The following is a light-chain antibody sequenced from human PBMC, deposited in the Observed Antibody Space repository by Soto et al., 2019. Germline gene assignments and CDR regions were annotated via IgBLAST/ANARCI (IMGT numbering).Light chain of an antibody. V-gene: IGLV1-40*01. CDR2: DNS. CDR1: SSNVGAGYD. J-gene: IGLJ1*01. Sequence: QSALTQPASVSGAPGQTVTISCTGSSSNVGAGYDVPWYQQPPGTAPKLLIYDNSKRPSGDPNRFSGSKSGTSASLTITGPQAEGVDDYHCMSYARSLSRSHVFETGPKVPS. CDR3: MSYARSLSRSHV.